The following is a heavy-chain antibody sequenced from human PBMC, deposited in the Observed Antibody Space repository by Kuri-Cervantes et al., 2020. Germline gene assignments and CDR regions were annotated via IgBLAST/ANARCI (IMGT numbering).Heavy chain of an antibody. CDR3: ARGGYSYGENRLDYYMDV. D-gene: IGHD5-18*01. CDR2: ISPHSGGT. Sequence: ASVKVSCKASGYSFTGYYMHWVRQAPGQGLEWMGWISPHSGGTNYAQKFQGWVTMTRDTSISAAYMELSRLRSDDTAVYYCARGGYSYGENRLDYYMDVWGKGTTVTVSS. J-gene: IGHJ6*03. CDR1: GYSFTGYY. V-gene: IGHV1-2*04.